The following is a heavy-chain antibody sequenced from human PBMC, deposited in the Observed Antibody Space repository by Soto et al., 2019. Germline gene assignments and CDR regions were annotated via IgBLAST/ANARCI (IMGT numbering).Heavy chain of an antibody. CDR3: AKVIAAAGTGYWFDP. Sequence: EVQLLESGGGLVQPGGSLRLSCAASGFTFSSYAMSWVRQAPGKGLEWVSAISGSGGSTYYADSVKGRFTISRDNSKNTLYLQMNSLRAVDTAGYYCAKVIAAAGTGYWFDPWGQGTLVTVTS. CDR2: ISGSGGST. D-gene: IGHD6-13*01. J-gene: IGHJ5*02. V-gene: IGHV3-23*01. CDR1: GFTFSSYA.